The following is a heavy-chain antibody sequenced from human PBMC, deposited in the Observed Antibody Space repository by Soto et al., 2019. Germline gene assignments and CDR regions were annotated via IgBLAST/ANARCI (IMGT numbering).Heavy chain of an antibody. Sequence: SETLSLTCTVSGGSISSSSYYWGWIRQPPGKGLEWIWIIYYSGSTYYNSSLKRRVTISVDTSKNQFSLKLSSVTAADTAVYYFALPRGERGYSGYDYGAHLDYWGQGSLVTVSA. CDR2: IYYSGST. V-gene: IGHV4-39*01. CDR1: GGSISSSSYY. CDR3: ALPRGERGYSGYDYGAHLDY. J-gene: IGHJ4*02. D-gene: IGHD5-12*01.